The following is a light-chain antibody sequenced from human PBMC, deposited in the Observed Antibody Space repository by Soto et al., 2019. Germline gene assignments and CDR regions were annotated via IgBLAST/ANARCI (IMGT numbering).Light chain of an antibody. J-gene: IGLJ3*02. CDR2: EVT. CDR1: SSDVGAYNY. CDR3: RSFASSNTWV. Sequence: QSVLTQPPSASGSPGQSVTISCTGTSSDVGAYNYVSWYQQHAGKAPKLVIYEVTKRPSGVPDRVSGSKSANTASLTVSGLQSEYEADYSCRSFASSNTWVFGRGTKLTVL. V-gene: IGLV2-8*01.